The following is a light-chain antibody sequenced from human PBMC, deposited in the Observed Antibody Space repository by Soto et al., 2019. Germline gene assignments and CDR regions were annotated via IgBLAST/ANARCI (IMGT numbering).Light chain of an antibody. Sequence: QSVLTQPASVSGSPGQSITISCTGSSSDVGAYTSVSWYQQHPGKAPKLMIYDVSKRPSGVPDRFSGSKSGNTASLTISGLQAEDEADYYCCSYAGSYTYVFGTGTKVTV. V-gene: IGLV2-11*01. CDR3: CSYAGSYTYV. CDR1: SSDVGAYTS. CDR2: DVS. J-gene: IGLJ1*01.